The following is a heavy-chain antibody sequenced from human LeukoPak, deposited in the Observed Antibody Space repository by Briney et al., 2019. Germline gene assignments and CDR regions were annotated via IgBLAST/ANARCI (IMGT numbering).Heavy chain of an antibody. Sequence: TGGSLRLSCAASGFTFSSYAMSWVRQAPGKGLEWVSAISGSGGSTYYADSVKGRFTISRDNSKNTLYLQMNSLRAEDTAVYYCAKPPERWLQFYYFDYWGQGTLVTVSS. CDR3: AKPPERWLQFYYFDY. J-gene: IGHJ4*02. CDR1: GFTFSSYA. V-gene: IGHV3-23*01. D-gene: IGHD5-24*01. CDR2: ISGSGGST.